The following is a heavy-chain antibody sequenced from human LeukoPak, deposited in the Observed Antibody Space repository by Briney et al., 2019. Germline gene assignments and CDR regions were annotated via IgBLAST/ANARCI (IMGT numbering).Heavy chain of an antibody. V-gene: IGHV3-66*01. CDR2: VYMGGTT. Sequence: GGSLRLSCAASGFTVSTNYMNWVRQSPGKGVEWVSVVYMGGTTYYADSVKGRFTISRDSTKNTIYLQMNNLRAEDTAVYYCARGLLRDGYTYTYSFDYWGQGALVTVSS. CDR3: ARGLLRDGYTYTYSFDY. CDR1: GFTVSTNY. D-gene: IGHD5-18*01. J-gene: IGHJ4*02.